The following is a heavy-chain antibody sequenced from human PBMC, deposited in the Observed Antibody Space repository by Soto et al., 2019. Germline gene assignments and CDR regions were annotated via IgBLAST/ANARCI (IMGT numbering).Heavy chain of an antibody. V-gene: IGHV3-13*01. CDR3: ARVHYSSGWYWFDP. D-gene: IGHD6-19*01. CDR2: IGTAGDT. Sequence: PGGSLRLSCAASGFTFSSYDMHWVRQATGKGLEWVSAIGTAGDTYYPGSVKGRFTISRENAKNSLYLQMNSLRAEDTAVYYCARVHYSSGWYWFDPWGQGTLVTVSS. CDR1: GFTFSSYD. J-gene: IGHJ5*02.